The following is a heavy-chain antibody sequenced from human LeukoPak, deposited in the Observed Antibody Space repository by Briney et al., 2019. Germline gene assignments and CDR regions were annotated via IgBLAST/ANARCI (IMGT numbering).Heavy chain of an antibody. Sequence: GGSLRLSCAASGFTFSSYWMSWVRQAPGKGLEWVANIKQDGSEKYNVDSVKGRFTISRDNAKNSLYLQMNSLRAEDTAVYYCARVRIKDSSTSLYFDYWGQGTLVTVSS. D-gene: IGHD6-13*01. J-gene: IGHJ4*02. CDR2: IKQDGSEK. CDR3: ARVRIKDSSTSLYFDY. CDR1: GFTFSSYW. V-gene: IGHV3-7*01.